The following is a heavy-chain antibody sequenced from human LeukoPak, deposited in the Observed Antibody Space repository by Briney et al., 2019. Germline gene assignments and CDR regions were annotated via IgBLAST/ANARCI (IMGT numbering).Heavy chain of an antibody. D-gene: IGHD3-9*01. CDR1: GGSISSGGYY. V-gene: IGHV4-31*03. J-gene: IGHJ5*02. Sequence: SQTLSLTCTVSGGSISSGGYYWSWIRQHPGKGLEWIGYIYYSGSTYYNPSLKSRVTISVDTSKNQFSLKLSSVTAADTAVYYCARVTSYFDGLVRRFDPWGQGTLVTVSS. CDR2: IYYSGST. CDR3: ARVTSYFDGLVRRFDP.